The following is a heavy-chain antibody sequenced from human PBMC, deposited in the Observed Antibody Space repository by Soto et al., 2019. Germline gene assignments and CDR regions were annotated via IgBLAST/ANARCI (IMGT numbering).Heavy chain of an antibody. CDR3: SYSSGWLGGYYYYMDV. Sequence: SETLSLTCTVSGGSISSYYWSWIRQPPGKGLEWIGYIYYSGSTNYNPSLKSRVTISVDTSKNQFSLKLSSVTAADTAVYYCSYSSGWLGGYYYYMDVWGKGTTVTVSS. V-gene: IGHV4-59*08. CDR1: GGSISSYY. D-gene: IGHD6-19*01. CDR2: IYYSGST. J-gene: IGHJ6*03.